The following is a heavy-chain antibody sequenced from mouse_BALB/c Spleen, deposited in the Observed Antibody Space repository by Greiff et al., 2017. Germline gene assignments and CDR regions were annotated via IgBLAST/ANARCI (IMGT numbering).Heavy chain of an antibody. V-gene: IGHV5-15*02. CDR2: ISNLAYSI. J-gene: IGHJ3*01. D-gene: IGHD1-2*01. CDR1: GFTFSDYG. CDR3: AREGFTTATAWFAY. Sequence: EVHLVESGGGLVQPGGSRKLSCAASGFTFSDYGMAWVRQAPGKGPEWVAFISNLAYSIYYADTVTGRFTISRENAKNTLYLEMSSLRSEDTAMYYCAREGFTTATAWFAYWGQGTLVTVSA.